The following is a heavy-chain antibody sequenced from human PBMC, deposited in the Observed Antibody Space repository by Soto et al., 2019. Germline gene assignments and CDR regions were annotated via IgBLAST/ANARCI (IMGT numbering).Heavy chain of an antibody. CDR1: GYTFTSYF. CDR3: ARVDCSDGSCYSVDY. J-gene: IGHJ4*02. V-gene: IGHV1-46*01. D-gene: IGHD2-15*01. CDR2: INPSGGST. Sequence: QVQLVQSGAEVKKPGASVNVSCKASGYTFTSYFMHWVRQAPGQGLEWMGIINPSGGSTSYAQKFQGRVTRTRDTSPSTVYMELSSLRSEDTAVYYCARVDCSDGSCYSVDYWGQGTLVTVSS.